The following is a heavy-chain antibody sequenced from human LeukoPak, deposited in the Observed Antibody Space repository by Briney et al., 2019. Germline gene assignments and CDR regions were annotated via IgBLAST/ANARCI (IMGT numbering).Heavy chain of an antibody. CDR2: INTDGSST. J-gene: IGHJ4*02. CDR1: GFTFSNYW. D-gene: IGHD6-6*01. V-gene: IGHV3-74*01. Sequence: GGSLRLSCAASGFTFSNYWMHWVRQAPGKGLVWVSRINTDGSSTTYADSVKGRFTTSRDNAKNTLYLQVNSLRAEDTAVYYCVREYTSSSTRVFDYWGQGTLVSVSS. CDR3: VREYTSSSTRVFDY.